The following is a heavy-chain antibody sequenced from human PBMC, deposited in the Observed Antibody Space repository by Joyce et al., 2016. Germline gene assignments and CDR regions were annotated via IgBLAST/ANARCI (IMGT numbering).Heavy chain of an antibody. CDR1: GFTFIRN. V-gene: IGHV3-7*03. D-gene: IGHD2-15*01. CDR3: ASLDSGAFSSHFGMAV. J-gene: IGHJ6*02. CDR2: IKRDGSEK. Sequence: EMQLVESGGGLVQPGGSLRLSCAASGFTFIRNYWVACIKRDGSEKYYVDSVRGRFTISSDSAKTSIELQMSSLRAEDTAVYYCASLDSGAFSSHFGMAVWGQGTTVTVSS.